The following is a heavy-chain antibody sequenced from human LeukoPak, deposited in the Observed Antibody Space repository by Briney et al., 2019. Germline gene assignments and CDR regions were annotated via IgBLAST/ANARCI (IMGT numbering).Heavy chain of an antibody. CDR3: ARSSIAARRFDP. D-gene: IGHD6-6*01. CDR2: INPNSGGT. Sequence: ASVKVSCKASGYTFTGYYMHWVRQAPGQGLEWMGRINPNSGGTNYAQKFQGRVTMTRDTPISTAYMELSRLRSDDTAVYYCARSSIAARRFDPWGQGTLVTVSS. V-gene: IGHV1-2*06. J-gene: IGHJ5*02. CDR1: GYTFTGYY.